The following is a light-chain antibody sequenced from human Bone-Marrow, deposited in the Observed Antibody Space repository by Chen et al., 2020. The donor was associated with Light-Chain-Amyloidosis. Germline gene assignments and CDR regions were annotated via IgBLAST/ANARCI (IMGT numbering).Light chain of an antibody. CDR2: DDS. J-gene: IGLJ3*02. Sequence: SYVLTQPSPVSVAPGPTAPIACGGNNIGSTSVHWYQQTPGQAPLLVVYDDSDRPSGIPERLSGSNSGNTATLTISRVEAGDEADYYCQVWDRSSDRPVFGGGTKLTVL. CDR3: QVWDRSSDRPV. V-gene: IGLV3-21*02. CDR1: NIGSTS.